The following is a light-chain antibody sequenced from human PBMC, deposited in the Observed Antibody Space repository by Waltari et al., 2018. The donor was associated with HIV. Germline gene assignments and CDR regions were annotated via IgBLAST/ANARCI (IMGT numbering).Light chain of an antibody. V-gene: IGLV2-11*01. J-gene: IGLJ3*02. CDR2: DVS. CDR3: CSYAGSYTWV. CDR1: SGDVGASNY. Sequence: QSALTQPRSVSGSPGQSVNISCTGTSGDVGASNYVSWYQQYPGIAPKPMIYDVSKRPSGVPDRFSGSKSGNTASLTISGLQAEDEADYYCCSYAGSYTWVFGGGTKLTVL.